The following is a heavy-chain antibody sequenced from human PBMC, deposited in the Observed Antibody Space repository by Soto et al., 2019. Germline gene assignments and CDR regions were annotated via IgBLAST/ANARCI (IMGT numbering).Heavy chain of an antibody. CDR1: GGTFSSYA. Sequence: SVKVSSKASGGTFSSYAISWVRQAPGQGLEWMGGIIPIFGTANYAQKFQGRVTITADESTGTAYMELSSLRSEDTAVYYCARDLLPTMLLGRYYSANYYDNYGMDVWGKGTRVTVSS. J-gene: IGHJ6*04. D-gene: IGHD3-10*01. CDR3: ARDLLPTMLLGRYYSANYYDNYGMDV. CDR2: IIPIFGTA. V-gene: IGHV1-69*13.